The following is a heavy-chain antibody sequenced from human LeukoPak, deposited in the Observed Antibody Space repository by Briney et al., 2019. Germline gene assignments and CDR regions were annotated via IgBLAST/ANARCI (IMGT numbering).Heavy chain of an antibody. CDR3: ARVGQQLADY. V-gene: IGHV3-48*03. Sequence: PGGSLRLSCAASGFTFSSYWMDWVRQAPGKGLEWVSYISSTGSPRHYADSVKGRFTISRDNAKNSLYLQMNSLRAEDTAVYYCARVGQQLADYWGQGTLVTVSS. J-gene: IGHJ4*02. CDR1: GFTFSSYW. D-gene: IGHD6-13*01. CDR2: ISSTGSPR.